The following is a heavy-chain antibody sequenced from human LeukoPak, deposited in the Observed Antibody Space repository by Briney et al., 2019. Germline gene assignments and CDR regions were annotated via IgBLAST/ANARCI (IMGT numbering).Heavy chain of an antibody. CDR1: GGSFSGYY. J-gene: IGHJ4*02. D-gene: IGHD6-19*01. V-gene: IGHV4-59*01. CDR3: ARDYRSGWYDNYFDY. Sequence: SETLSLTCAVYGGSFSGYYWSWIRQPPGKGLEWIGYIYYSGSTNYNPSLKSRVTISVDTSKNQFSLKLSSVTAADTAVYYCARDYRSGWYDNYFDYWGQGTLVTVSS. CDR2: IYYSGST.